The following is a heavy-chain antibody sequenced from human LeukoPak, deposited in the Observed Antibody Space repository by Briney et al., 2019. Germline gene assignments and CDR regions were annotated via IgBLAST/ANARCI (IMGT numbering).Heavy chain of an antibody. Sequence: PGGSLRLSCAVSGFTFSSYGMHWVRQAPGKGLEWMAFIEYDGSDKFYADSVKGRITISRDNSKNTLYLQMNGLRAEDTAVYFCAKGDSGSYYYYMDVWGKGTTVTVSS. CDR2: IEYDGSDK. J-gene: IGHJ6*03. V-gene: IGHV3-30*02. CDR1: GFTFSSYG. CDR3: AKGDSGSYYYYMDV. D-gene: IGHD3-10*01.